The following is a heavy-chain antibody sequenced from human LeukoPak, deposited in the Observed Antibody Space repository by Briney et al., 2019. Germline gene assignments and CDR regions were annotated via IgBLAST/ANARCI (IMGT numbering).Heavy chain of an antibody. CDR1: GDYW. Sequence: GGSLRLSCAASGDYWMSWVRQAPGKGLEWVANIKQDGSEKYYVDSVKGRFTISRDNAKNSLYLQMNSLRAEDTAVYYCAASSGWVRYFDYWGQGTLVTVSS. J-gene: IGHJ4*02. D-gene: IGHD6-19*01. V-gene: IGHV3-7*05. CDR3: AASSGWVRYFDY. CDR2: IKQDGSEK.